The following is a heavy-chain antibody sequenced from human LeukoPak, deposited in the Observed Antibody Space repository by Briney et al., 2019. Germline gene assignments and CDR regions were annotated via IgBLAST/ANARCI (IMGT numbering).Heavy chain of an antibody. CDR2: ISGSGGST. D-gene: IGHD2-2*01. CDR1: GFTFSSYA. CDR3: ANLPLPHCSSTSCYGAFDI. V-gene: IGHV3-23*01. J-gene: IGHJ3*02. Sequence: PGGSLRLSCAASGFTFSSYAMSWVRQAPGKGLEWVAAISGSGGSTYYADSVKGRFTISRDNSKNTLYLQMNSLRAEDTAVYYCANLPLPHCSSTSCYGAFDIWGQGTMVTVSS.